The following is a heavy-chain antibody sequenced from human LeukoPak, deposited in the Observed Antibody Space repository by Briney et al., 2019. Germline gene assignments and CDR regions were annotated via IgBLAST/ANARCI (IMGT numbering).Heavy chain of an antibody. J-gene: IGHJ5*02. CDR3: ARAPDYGSGSYYKDNWFDP. CDR1: GYSISSGYY. CDR2: IYHSGST. V-gene: IGHV4-38-2*02. Sequence: SETLSLTCTVSGYSISSGYYWGWIRQPPGEGLEWIGSIYHSGSTYYNPSLKSRVTISVDTSKNQFSLKLSSVTAADTAVYYCARAPDYGSGSYYKDNWFDPWGQGTLVTVSS. D-gene: IGHD3-10*01.